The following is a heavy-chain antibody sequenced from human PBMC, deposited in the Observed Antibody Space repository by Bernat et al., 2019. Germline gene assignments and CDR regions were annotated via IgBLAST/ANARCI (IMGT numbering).Heavy chain of an antibody. CDR3: AGDPADSLTRNWFDP. V-gene: IGHV3-21*05. Sequence: EMQLVESGGGLVKPGGSLRLSCTASGFTFSDFSMNWVRQAPGKGLEWLSYISRISSHIYYADSVKGRFTISRDNAKSTLYLQMNSLRADDMAVYYCAGDPADSLTRNWFDPWGQGTLVTVSS. CDR2: ISRISSHI. CDR1: GFTFSDFS. D-gene: IGHD4-4*01. J-gene: IGHJ5*02.